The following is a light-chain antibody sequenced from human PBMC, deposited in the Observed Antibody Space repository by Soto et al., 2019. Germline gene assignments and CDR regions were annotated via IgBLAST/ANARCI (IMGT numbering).Light chain of an antibody. CDR1: QNIRSW. V-gene: IGKV1-5*03. Sequence: DIQMTQSPSTLSASVGDRVTITCRASQNIRSWLAWYQQKPGKAPELLIYSASGLASGVPSRFSGSGSGTEFTLTISSLQPDDFATYYCQEYNGNSGLTFGGGTKVEIK. CDR3: QEYNGNSGLT. CDR2: SAS. J-gene: IGKJ4*01.